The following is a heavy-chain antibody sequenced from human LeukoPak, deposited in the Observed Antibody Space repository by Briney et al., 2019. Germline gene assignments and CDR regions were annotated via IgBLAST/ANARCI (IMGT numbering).Heavy chain of an antibody. D-gene: IGHD4-11*01. CDR1: GFTFSSYG. CDR3: ARDLSVTTSWFDP. V-gene: IGHV3-33*01. Sequence: GGSLRLSCAASGFTFSSYGMHWVRQAPGKGLEWVAVIWFDGSNKYYADSVKGRFTISRDNSKNTLYLQMNSLRAEDTAVYYCARDLSVTTSWFDPWGQGTLVTVSS. J-gene: IGHJ5*02. CDR2: IWFDGSNK.